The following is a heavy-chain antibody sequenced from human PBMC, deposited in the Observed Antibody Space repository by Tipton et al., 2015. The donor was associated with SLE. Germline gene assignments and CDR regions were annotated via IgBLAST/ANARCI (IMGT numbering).Heavy chain of an antibody. CDR3: ASNYDSSGFYYFDY. CDR2: ISYDGSNK. D-gene: IGHD3-22*01. CDR1: GFTFSNYA. J-gene: IGHJ4*02. V-gene: IGHV3-30*04. Sequence: SLRLSCAASGFTFSNYAMHWVRQAPGKGLEWVAVISYDGSNKYYADSVKGRFTISRDNSKNTLYLQMNSLRAEDTAVYYCASNYDSSGFYYFDYWGQGTLVTVSS.